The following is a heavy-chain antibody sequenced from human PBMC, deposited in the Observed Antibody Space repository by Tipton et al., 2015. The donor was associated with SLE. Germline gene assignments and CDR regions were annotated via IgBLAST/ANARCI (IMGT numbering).Heavy chain of an antibody. CDR1: GGSFSGYY. V-gene: IGHV4-34*01. CDR3: ARGLPATSWFDP. CDR2: INHSGST. Sequence: LSLTCAVYGGSFSGYYWSWIRQPPGKGLEWIGEINHSGSTNYNPSLKSRVTISVDTSKNQFSLKLSSVTAAETAVYYCARGLPATSWFDPWGQGTLVTVSS. D-gene: IGHD1-26*01. J-gene: IGHJ5*02.